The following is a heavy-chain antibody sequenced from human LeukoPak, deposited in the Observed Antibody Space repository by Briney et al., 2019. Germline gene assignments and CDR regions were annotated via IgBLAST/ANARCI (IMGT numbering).Heavy chain of an antibody. CDR2: INHSGST. CDR1: GGSFSGYY. D-gene: IGHD1-14*01. CDR3: ARVSRNPFYYYYYYMDV. J-gene: IGHJ6*03. Sequence: SETLSLTCAVYGGSFSGYYWSWIRQPPGKGLEWIGEINHSGSTNYNPSHKSRVTISVDTSKNQFSLKLSSVTAADTAVYYCARVSRNPFYYYYYYMDVWGKGTTVTVSS. V-gene: IGHV4-34*01.